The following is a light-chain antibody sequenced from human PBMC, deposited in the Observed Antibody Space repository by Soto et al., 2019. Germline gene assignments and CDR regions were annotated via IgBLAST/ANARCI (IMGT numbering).Light chain of an antibody. V-gene: IGKV3-15*01. CDR3: QQYNNWPPWT. J-gene: IGKJ1*01. CDR1: QSVSSN. Sequence: IVLTPAPGTLSLSPGARASLSGRASQSVSSNLAWYQQKPGQAPRLLIYGASTRATGIPARFSGSGSGTEFTLTISSLQSEDFAVYYCQQYNNWPPWTFGQGTKVDIK. CDR2: GAS.